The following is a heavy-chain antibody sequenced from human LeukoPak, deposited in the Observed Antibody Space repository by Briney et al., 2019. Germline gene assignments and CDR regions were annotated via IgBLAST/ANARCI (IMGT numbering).Heavy chain of an antibody. CDR2: IYHSGST. CDR3: ARSYYDSSGYFGY. CDR1: GYSISSGYY. D-gene: IGHD3-22*01. V-gene: IGHV4-38-2*02. Sequence: SETLSLTCTVSGYSISSGYYWGWIRQPPGKGLEWIGSIYHSGSTYYNPSLKSRVTISVDTSKNQFSLKLSSVTAADTAVYYCARSYYDSSGYFGYWGQGTLVTVSS. J-gene: IGHJ4*02.